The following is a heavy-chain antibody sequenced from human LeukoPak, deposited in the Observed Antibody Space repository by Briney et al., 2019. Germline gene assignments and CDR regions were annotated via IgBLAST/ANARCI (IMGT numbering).Heavy chain of an antibody. CDR3: ARDKWDSSWYNYLDYYYYMDV. D-gene: IGHD6-13*01. CDR2: INRNGDST. V-gene: IGHV3-20*04. Sequence: LAGGSLRLSCAASGFTFDDYGMSWVRQGPGKGLEWVSAINRNGDSTGYADSVKGRFTISRDNAKNSLYLQMNSLRAEDTAVYYCARDKWDSSWYNYLDYYYYMDVWGKGTTVTVSS. CDR1: GFTFDDYG. J-gene: IGHJ6*03.